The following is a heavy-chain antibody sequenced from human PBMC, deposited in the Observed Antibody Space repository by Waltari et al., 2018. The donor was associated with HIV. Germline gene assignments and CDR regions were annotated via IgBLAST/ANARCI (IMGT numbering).Heavy chain of an antibody. CDR1: GFSVGKNS. V-gene: IGHV3-66*01. CDR2: IYGDGRT. D-gene: IGHD3-16*01. CDR3: VREVFYYEESGRPGWFDP. J-gene: IGHJ5*02. Sequence: RLVESGGDSVRPGGARRLSWTASGFSVGKNSMGWVRQASGKGLECVSTIYGDGRTVYADAVEGRFSTSRETSKNMVHLLMDSLRTEDSAVYYCVREVFYYEESGRPGWFDPWGQGTLVAVSS.